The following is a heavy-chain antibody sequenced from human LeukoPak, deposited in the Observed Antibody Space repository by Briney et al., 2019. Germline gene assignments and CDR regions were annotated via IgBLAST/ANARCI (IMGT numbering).Heavy chain of an antibody. Sequence: PGGSLRLSCAASGFTFSSYEMNWVRQAPGKGLEWVSYISSSGSTIYYADSVKGRFTISRDNAKNSLCLQMNSLRAEDTAVYYCAELGITMIGGVWGKGTTDTISS. V-gene: IGHV3-48*03. CDR2: ISSSGSTI. CDR1: GFTFSSYE. CDR3: AELGITMIGGV. D-gene: IGHD3-10*02. J-gene: IGHJ6*04.